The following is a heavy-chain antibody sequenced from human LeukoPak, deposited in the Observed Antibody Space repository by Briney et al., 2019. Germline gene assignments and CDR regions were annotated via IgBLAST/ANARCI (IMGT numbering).Heavy chain of an antibody. D-gene: IGHD3-22*01. CDR2: IYTSGSP. V-gene: IGHV4-4*07. CDR1: GGSISSYY. J-gene: IGHJ4*02. CDR3: ARQYYYDSSGCFDY. Sequence: SETLSLTCTVSGGSISSYYWSWIRQPAGKGLEWIGRIYTSGSPNYNPSLKSRVTVSVDTSKNQFSLKLSSVTAADTAVYYCARQYYYDSSGCFDYWGQGTLVTVSS.